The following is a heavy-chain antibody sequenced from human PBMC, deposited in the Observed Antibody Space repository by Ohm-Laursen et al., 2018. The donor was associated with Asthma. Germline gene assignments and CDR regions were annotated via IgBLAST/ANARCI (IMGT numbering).Heavy chain of an antibody. J-gene: IGHJ4*02. CDR3: ARNPTARPFDY. V-gene: IGHV3-48*03. CDR2: ISNSGTTI. D-gene: IGHD6-6*01. Sequence: SLRLSCAASGFNFDTYDMNWVRQAPGKGLEWVSLISNSGTTIYYADSVKGRFTNSRDNAKNSLFLQMNSLRVEDTAVYYCARNPTARPFDYWGQGILVTVSS. CDR1: GFNFDTYD.